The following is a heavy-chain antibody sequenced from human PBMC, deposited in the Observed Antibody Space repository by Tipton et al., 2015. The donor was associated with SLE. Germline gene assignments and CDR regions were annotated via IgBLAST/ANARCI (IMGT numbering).Heavy chain of an antibody. Sequence: TLSLTCTVSGGSISSGGHYWSWIRQHPGKGLEWIGYIYYSGSTYYNPSLKSRVTISVDTSKNQFSLKLSSVTAADTAVYYCAREGCSSTRCYGYYYMDVWGKGTTVTVSS. J-gene: IGHJ6*03. CDR2: IYYSGST. D-gene: IGHD2-2*01. CDR1: GGSISSGGHY. CDR3: AREGCSSTRCYGYYYMDV. V-gene: IGHV4-31*03.